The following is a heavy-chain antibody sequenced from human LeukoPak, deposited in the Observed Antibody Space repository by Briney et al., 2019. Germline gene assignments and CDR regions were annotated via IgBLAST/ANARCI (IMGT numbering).Heavy chain of an antibody. D-gene: IGHD2-21*02. CDR2: ISYDGSNK. J-gene: IGHJ4*02. CDR1: GFTFGSYA. V-gene: IGHV3-30*04. Sequence: GGSLRLSCAASGFTFGSYAMHWVRQAPGKGLEWVAVISYDGSNKYYADSVKGRFTISRDNSKNTLYLQMNSLRAEDTAVYYCARDSEVYCGGDCSRTFDYWGQGTLVTVSS. CDR3: ARDSEVYCGGDCSRTFDY.